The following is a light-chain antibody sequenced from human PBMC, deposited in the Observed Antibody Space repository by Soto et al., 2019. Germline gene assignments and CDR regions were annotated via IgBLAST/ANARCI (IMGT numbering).Light chain of an antibody. CDR3: QHDANSPLT. J-gene: IGKJ4*01. V-gene: IGKV3-20*01. CDR2: GAS. Sequence: DIVLTQSPGTLSLSPGERAALSCRASQSVSSSYLAWYQQKPGQAPRLLIYGASNRATGIPDRFSGSGSGTDFTLTISRLEPEDFALYYCQHDANSPLTFGGGTKVDVK. CDR1: QSVSSSY.